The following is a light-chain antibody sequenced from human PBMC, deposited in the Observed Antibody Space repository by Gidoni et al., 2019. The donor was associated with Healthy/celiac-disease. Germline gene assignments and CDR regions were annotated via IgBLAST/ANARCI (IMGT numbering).Light chain of an antibody. CDR3: QQRSNWPS. J-gene: IGKJ3*01. V-gene: IGKV3-11*01. Sequence: EIVLTQSPATLSLSPGERATLSCSASQSVSSYLAWYQQKPGQAPRLLIDDASNRATGIPARFSGSGSGTDFTLTISSLEPEDFAVYYCQQRSNWPSFGPGTKVDIK. CDR1: QSVSSY. CDR2: DAS.